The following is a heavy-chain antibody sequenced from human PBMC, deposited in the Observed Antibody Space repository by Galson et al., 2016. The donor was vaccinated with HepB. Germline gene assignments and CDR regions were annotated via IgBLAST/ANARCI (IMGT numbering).Heavy chain of an antibody. Sequence: SLRLSCAASGFTVSSNFMNWVRQAPGKGPEWVSVMYSSGSRYYADSLKGRLTISRDNSKNTIDLQMYSLRVDDTAVYYCVRGEGDVWGQGTTVTVSS. V-gene: IGHV3-53*01. CDR2: MYSSGSR. CDR1: GFTVSSNF. CDR3: VRGEGDV. J-gene: IGHJ6*02.